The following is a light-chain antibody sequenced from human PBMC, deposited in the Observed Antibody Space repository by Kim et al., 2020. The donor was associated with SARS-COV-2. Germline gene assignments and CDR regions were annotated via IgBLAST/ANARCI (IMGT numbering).Light chain of an antibody. Sequence: EIVLTQSPGTLSLSPGEGATLSCRASQGISSSYLAWYQQKPGQAPRLIMYGASSRATGVPDRFSGSGSGTDFTLTISRLEPEDVAVYYCQQYGLTFGGGTKLEI. CDR3: QQYGLT. CDR1: QGISSSY. V-gene: IGKV3-20*01. CDR2: GAS. J-gene: IGKJ4*01.